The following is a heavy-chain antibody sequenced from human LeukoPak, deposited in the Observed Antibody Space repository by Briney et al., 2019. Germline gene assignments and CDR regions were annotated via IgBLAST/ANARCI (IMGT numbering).Heavy chain of an antibody. D-gene: IGHD6-6*01. Sequence: PGGSLRLSCAASGFTFSTYWMTWVRQAPGKGLDWLSNIKQDRSDKYYADSVKGRFTISRDNAKNSLYLQMNSLRAEDTAVYYCTKTIVATPGDHWGQGTLVTVSS. J-gene: IGHJ5*02. CDR2: IKQDRSDK. V-gene: IGHV3-7*01. CDR1: GFTFSTYW. CDR3: TKTIVATPGDH.